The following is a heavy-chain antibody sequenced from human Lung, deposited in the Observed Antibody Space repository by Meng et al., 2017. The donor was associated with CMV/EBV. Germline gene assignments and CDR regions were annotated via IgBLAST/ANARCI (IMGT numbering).Heavy chain of an antibody. V-gene: IGHV3-48*03. Sequence: GESLKISCAASGFTFSSYEMNWVRQAPGKGLEWVSYISSSGSTIYYADSVKGRFTISRDNAKNSLYLQMNSLRAEDTAVYYCARDRGVVVPAAKYYYYGMDVWXQGTTVTVSS. CDR2: ISSSGSTI. J-gene: IGHJ6*02. D-gene: IGHD2-2*01. CDR1: GFTFSSYE. CDR3: ARDRGVVVPAAKYYYYGMDV.